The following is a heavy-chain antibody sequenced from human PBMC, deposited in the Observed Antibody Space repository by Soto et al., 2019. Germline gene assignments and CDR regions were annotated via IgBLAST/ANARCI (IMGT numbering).Heavy chain of an antibody. CDR1: GYTFTSYY. J-gene: IGHJ4*02. Sequence: ASVKVSCKASGYTFTSYYIHWVRQAPGQGLEWMGWINPNNGDTASAQKFQGRVTMTRDTSISTAYLDLNWLRSDDTAVYFCVRSLPPSRWFSFDYWGRGALVTVSS. V-gene: IGHV1-2*02. CDR2: INPNNGDT. D-gene: IGHD2-15*01. CDR3: VRSLPPSRWFSFDY.